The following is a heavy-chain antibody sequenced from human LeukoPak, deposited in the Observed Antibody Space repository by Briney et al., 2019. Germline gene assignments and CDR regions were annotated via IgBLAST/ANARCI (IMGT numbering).Heavy chain of an antibody. Sequence: SETLSLTCTVSGGSISSYYWSWIRQPPGKGLEWIGYLYYSGSTNYNTSLKSRVTISVDTSKNQFSLKLSSVTAADTAVYYCARSVSSDAGSYSLWGQGTLVTVSS. CDR2: LYYSGST. CDR1: GGSISSYY. CDR3: ARSVSSDAGSYSL. V-gene: IGHV4-59*01. J-gene: IGHJ4*02. D-gene: IGHD1-26*01.